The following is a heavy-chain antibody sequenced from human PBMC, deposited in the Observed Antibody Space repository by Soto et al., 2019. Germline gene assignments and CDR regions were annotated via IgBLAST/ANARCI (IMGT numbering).Heavy chain of an antibody. CDR3: AKVRPLRDCTSTSCLGAFDI. V-gene: IGHV3-23*01. Sequence: EEQLLESGGGLVRPGGSLRPSFSASSFTFKSHAMDWVRQAPGKGLGWVSAFTASADTTYYADSVKGRFTISRDNSKNTLYLRMNSLRAEDTAVYYCAKVRPLRDCTSTSCLGAFDIWGQGTMVTVS. CDR1: SFTFKSHA. J-gene: IGHJ3*02. CDR2: FTASADTT. D-gene: IGHD2-2*01.